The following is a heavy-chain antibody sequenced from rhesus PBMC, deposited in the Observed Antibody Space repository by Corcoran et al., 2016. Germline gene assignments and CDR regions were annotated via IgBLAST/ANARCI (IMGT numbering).Heavy chain of an antibody. D-gene: IGHD2-39*01. CDR1: GYTFPGYW. Sequence: EVQLVPSGAEVKRPGESRTISCRASGYTFPGYWIPWVLRMPVKGLEWVWSVFPLNSETKYNPSFAGHVIVSADKSISNTYLQWSSLTASDTATYYCVKDLWTWSGFDYWGRGVLVTVSS. V-gene: IGHV5-43*02. CDR2: VFPLNSET. J-gene: IGHJ4*01. CDR3: VKDLWTWSGFDY.